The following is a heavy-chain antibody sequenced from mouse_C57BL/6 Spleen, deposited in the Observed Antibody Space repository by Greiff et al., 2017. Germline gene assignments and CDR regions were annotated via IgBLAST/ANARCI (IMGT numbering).Heavy chain of an antibody. CDR2: INYDGSST. J-gene: IGHJ3*01. CDR3: AREGNYGFAY. V-gene: IGHV5-16*01. CDR1: GFTFSDYY. Sequence: EVKLLESEGGLVQPGSSMKLSCTASGFTFSDYYMAWVRQVPEKGLEWVANINYDGSSTYYLDSLKSRFIISRDNAKNILYLQMSSLKSEDTATYYCAREGNYGFAYWGQGTLVTVSA. D-gene: IGHD2-1*01.